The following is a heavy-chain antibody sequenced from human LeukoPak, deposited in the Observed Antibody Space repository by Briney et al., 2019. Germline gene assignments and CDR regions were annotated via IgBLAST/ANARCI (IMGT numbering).Heavy chain of an antibody. J-gene: IGHJ4*02. V-gene: IGHV1-69*04. CDR2: IIPILGIA. D-gene: IGHD3-22*01. Sequence: ASVKVSCKASGGTFSSYAISWVRQAPGQGLEWMGRIIPILGIANYAQKFQGRVTITADKSTSTAYMELSSLRSEDTAVYYCARDDSSHPTTHDYWGQGTLVTVSS. CDR1: GGTFSSYA. CDR3: ARDDSSHPTTHDY.